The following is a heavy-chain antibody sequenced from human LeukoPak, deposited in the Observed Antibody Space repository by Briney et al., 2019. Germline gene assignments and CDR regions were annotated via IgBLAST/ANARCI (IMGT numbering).Heavy chain of an antibody. V-gene: IGHV3-23*01. Sequence: PGESLRLSCAASGITFTNNAMSWVRQAPGKGPEWVSAISISGGTTYYADSVKGRFTISRDNSKNTLYLQMNSLRAEDTAVYYCAKDLRSLYESGNYGWFDPWGQGALVTVCS. CDR1: GITFTNNA. J-gene: IGHJ5*02. CDR3: AKDLRSLYESGNYGWFDP. D-gene: IGHD3-10*01. CDR2: ISISGGTT.